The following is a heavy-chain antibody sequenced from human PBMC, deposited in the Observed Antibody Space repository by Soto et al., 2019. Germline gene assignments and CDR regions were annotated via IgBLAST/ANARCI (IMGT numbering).Heavy chain of an antibody. V-gene: IGHV3-7*01. CDR1: GFYITNYW. CDR2: IKEDGSLK. CDR3: VRDSYTAHWHTAGEDY. D-gene: IGHD2-2*02. J-gene: IGHJ4*02. Sequence: GGSLRLSCAASGFYITNYWMTWVRQAPGKGPEWVANIKEDGSLKFYVDSVRGRFTISRDNAKNSVYLGMSRLRAEDTAVYYCVRDSYTAHWHTAGEDYWGQGTLVTVSS.